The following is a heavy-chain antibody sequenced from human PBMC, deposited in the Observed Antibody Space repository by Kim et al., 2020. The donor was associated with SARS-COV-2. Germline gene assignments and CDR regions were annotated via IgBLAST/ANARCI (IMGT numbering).Heavy chain of an antibody. Sequence: GGSLRLSCAASGFTFSSYGMHWVRQAPGKGLEWVAVISYDGSNKYYADSVKGRFTISRDNSKNTLYLQMNSLRAEDTAVYYCAKDSVMVRGDYWGQGTLVTVSS. V-gene: IGHV3-30*18. J-gene: IGHJ4*02. D-gene: IGHD3-10*01. CDR2: ISYDGSNK. CDR1: GFTFSSYG. CDR3: AKDSVMVRGDY.